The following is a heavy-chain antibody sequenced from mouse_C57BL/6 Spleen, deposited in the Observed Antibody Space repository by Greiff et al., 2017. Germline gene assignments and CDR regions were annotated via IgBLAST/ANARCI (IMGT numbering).Heavy chain of an antibody. Sequence: QVHVKQSGAELVRPGASVTLSCKASGYTFTDYEMHWVKQTPVHGLEWIGAIDPETGGTAYNQKFKGKAILTADKSSSTAYMELRSLTSEDSAVYYCTRGGPGMDYWGQGTSVTVSS. CDR2: IDPETGGT. CDR3: TRGGPGMDY. J-gene: IGHJ4*01. D-gene: IGHD3-3*01. V-gene: IGHV1-15*01. CDR1: GYTFTDYE.